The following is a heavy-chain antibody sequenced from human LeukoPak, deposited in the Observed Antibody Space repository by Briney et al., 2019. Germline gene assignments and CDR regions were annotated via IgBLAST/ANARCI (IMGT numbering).Heavy chain of an antibody. V-gene: IGHV1-2*02. Sequence: ASVKVSCKASGYTFTGYYMHWARQAPGQGLEWMGWINPNSGGTNYAQKFQGRVTMTRDTSISTAYMELSRLRSDDTAVYYCARFRYSYDNWFDPWGQGTLVTVSS. J-gene: IGHJ5*02. CDR3: ARFRYSYDNWFDP. CDR1: GYTFTGYY. CDR2: INPNSGGT. D-gene: IGHD5-18*01.